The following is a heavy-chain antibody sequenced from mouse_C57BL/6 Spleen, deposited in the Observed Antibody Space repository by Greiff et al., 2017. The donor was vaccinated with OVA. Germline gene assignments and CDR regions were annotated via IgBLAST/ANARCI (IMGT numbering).Heavy chain of an antibody. V-gene: IGHV1-53*01. CDR1: GYTFTSYW. CDR2: INPSNGGT. D-gene: IGHD2-3*01. Sequence: QVQLQQPGTELVKPGASVKLSCKASGYTFTSYWMHWVKQRPGQGLEWIGNINPSNGGTNYNEKFKSKATLTVDKSSSAAYMQLSSLTSEDSAVYYCARGWLLRGYAMDYWGQGTSVTVSS. CDR3: ARGWLLRGYAMDY. J-gene: IGHJ4*01.